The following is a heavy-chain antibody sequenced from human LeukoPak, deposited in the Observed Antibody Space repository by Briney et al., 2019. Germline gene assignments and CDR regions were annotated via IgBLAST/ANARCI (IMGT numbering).Heavy chain of an antibody. J-gene: IGHJ6*03. V-gene: IGHV3-23*01. D-gene: IGHD1-14*01. CDR2: ISGSGGNT. CDR3: ARDVRYLYYYYMDV. Sequence: GGSLRLSCAASGFTFSSYAMNWVRQAPGKGLEWVSAISGSGGNTYYADSVKGRFTISRDNSKNTLYLQMNSLRAEDTAVYYCARDVRYLYYYYMDVWGKGTTVTVSS. CDR1: GFTFSSYA.